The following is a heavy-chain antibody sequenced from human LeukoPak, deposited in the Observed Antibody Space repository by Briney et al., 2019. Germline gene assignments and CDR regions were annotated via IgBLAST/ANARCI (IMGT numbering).Heavy chain of an antibody. D-gene: IGHD5-12*01. J-gene: IGHJ4*02. Sequence: GGSLRLSCAASGFTFSSYSMNWVRQAPGKGLEWVSSISSSSSYIYYADSVKGRFTISRDNAKNSLYLQMNSLRAEDTAVYYCARVDSGRYYFDYWGQGTLVTVSS. CDR2: ISSSSSYI. V-gene: IGHV3-21*01. CDR3: ARVDSGRYYFDY. CDR1: GFTFSSYS.